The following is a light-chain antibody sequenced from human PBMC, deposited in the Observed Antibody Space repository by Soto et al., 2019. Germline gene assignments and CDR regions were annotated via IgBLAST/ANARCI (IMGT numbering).Light chain of an antibody. J-gene: IGLJ1*01. CDR2: EGS. CDR1: SSDVGSYNL. V-gene: IGLV2-23*01. CDR3: CSYAGSSTYV. Sequence: QSALTQPASVSGSPGQSITISCTGTSSDVGSYNLVSWYQQHPGKAPKLMIYEGSKRPSGVSNRSSGSKSGNTASLTISGLQAEDEAHYYCCSYAGSSTYVLGTGTKVTVL.